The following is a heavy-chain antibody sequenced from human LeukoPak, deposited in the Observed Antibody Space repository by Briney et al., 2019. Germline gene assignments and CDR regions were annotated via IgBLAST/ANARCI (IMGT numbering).Heavy chain of an antibody. CDR2: ISAYNGNT. CDR1: GYTFTSYG. D-gene: IGHD3-10*01. J-gene: IGHJ4*02. V-gene: IGHV1-18*01. CDR3: AGDGDYYGSGSYGLDY. Sequence: ASVKVSCKASGYTFTSYGISWVRQAPGQGLEWMGWISAYNGNTNYAQKLQGRVTMTTDASTSTAYMELRSLRSDDTAVYYCAGDGDYYGSGSYGLDYWGQGTLVTVSS.